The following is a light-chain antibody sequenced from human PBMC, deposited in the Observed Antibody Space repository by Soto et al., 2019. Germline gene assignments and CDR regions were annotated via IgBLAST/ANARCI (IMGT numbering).Light chain of an antibody. CDR2: DGN. Sequence: QSALTQPASVSGSPGQSITISCTGTSSDVGGYNYVSWYQQHPGKAPKIMIYDGNNRPSGVSNRLAGSNSGNTASMTISGLQAEDEGDYYCSSYISSSTLVVFGGGTKLTV. CDR1: SSDVGGYNY. J-gene: IGLJ3*02. V-gene: IGLV2-14*01. CDR3: SSYISSSTLVV.